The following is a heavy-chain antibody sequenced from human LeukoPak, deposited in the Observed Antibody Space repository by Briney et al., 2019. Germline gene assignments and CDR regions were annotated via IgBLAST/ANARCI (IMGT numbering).Heavy chain of an antibody. CDR3: ARDQNDYVWGGFDY. CDR1: GGSISSGGYY. CDR2: IYYSGST. V-gene: IGHV4-31*03. J-gene: IGHJ4*02. D-gene: IGHD3-16*01. Sequence: PSETLSLTCTVSGGSISSGGYYWSWIRQHPGKGLEWIGYIYYSGSTYYNPSLKSRVTISVDTSKNQFSLKLSSVTAADTAVYYCARDQNDYVWGGFDYWGRGALVTVSS.